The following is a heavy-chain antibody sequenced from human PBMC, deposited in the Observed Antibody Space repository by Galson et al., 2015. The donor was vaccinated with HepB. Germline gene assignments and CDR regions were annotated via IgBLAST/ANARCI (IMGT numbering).Heavy chain of an antibody. D-gene: IGHD6-6*01. CDR2: INHSGST. CDR1: GGSFSGYY. CDR3: ARGNAAARRLSRYYYGMDV. J-gene: IGHJ6*02. V-gene: IGHV4-34*01. Sequence: SETLSLTCAVYGGSFSGYYWSWIRQPPGKGLEWIGEINHSGSTNYNPSLKSRVTISVDTSKNQFSLKLSSVTAADTAVYYCARGNAAARRLSRYYYGMDVWGQGTTVTVSS.